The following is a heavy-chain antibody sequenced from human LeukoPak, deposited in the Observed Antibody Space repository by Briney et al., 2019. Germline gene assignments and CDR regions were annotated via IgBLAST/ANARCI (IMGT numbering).Heavy chain of an antibody. CDR2: IYHSGST. Sequence: SETLSLTCAVSNYSISSGYYWGWIRQPPGKGLEWIGSIYHSGSTYYNPSLKSRITISVDTSKNQFSLRLSSVTAADTAVYYCARGLVGATYDYWGQGTLVTVSS. D-gene: IGHD1-26*01. V-gene: IGHV4-38-2*01. J-gene: IGHJ4*02. CDR1: NYSISSGYY. CDR3: ARGLVGATYDY.